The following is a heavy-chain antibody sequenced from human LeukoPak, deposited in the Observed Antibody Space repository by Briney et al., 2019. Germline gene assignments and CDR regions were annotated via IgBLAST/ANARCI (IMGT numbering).Heavy chain of an antibody. D-gene: IGHD3-22*01. CDR1: GGSISSTSYY. V-gene: IGHV4-39*01. J-gene: IGHJ3*01. Sequence: SGTLSLTCAVSGGSISSTSYYWAWIRQPPGKALEWIRTMYYSGNTYLDPSVKSRVTLSVETSRNQFYLRLSSVDAADTAVYYCEKAGVRYFDSSGLYAFDFWGQGTTVTVSS. CDR2: MYYSGNT. CDR3: EKAGVRYFDSSGLYAFDF.